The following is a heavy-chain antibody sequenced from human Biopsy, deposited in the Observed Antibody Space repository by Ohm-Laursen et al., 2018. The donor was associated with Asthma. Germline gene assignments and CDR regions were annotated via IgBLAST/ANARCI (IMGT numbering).Heavy chain of an antibody. V-gene: IGHV3-53*01. CDR3: ARGDSSGWSQYYFDY. D-gene: IGHD6-19*01. J-gene: IGHJ4*02. CDR1: GFTVSTNG. Sequence: SLRLSCAASGFTVSTNGMSWVRQPPGKGLEWVSVIYSSGTSHTADSVRGRFTISRDYSKNTLYLQMHSLRAEDTAVYYCARGDSSGWSQYYFDYWGQGTLVTVSS. CDR2: IYSSGTS.